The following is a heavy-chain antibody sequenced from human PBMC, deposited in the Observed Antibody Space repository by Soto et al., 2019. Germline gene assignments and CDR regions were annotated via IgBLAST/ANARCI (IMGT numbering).Heavy chain of an antibody. Sequence: EVQLLESGGGLIQPGGALRLSCAASGFTFSSHAMSWVRQAPGKGLEWVSSIIAGSEGAYYADSVKGRFTNSRANSNNSLYLQMNSLRTEDTAVYYCARDLWWYLHWGQGTLVTVSS. CDR1: GFTFSSHA. J-gene: IGHJ4*02. CDR2: IIAGSEGA. D-gene: IGHD2-15*01. CDR3: ARDLWWYLH. V-gene: IGHV3-23*01.